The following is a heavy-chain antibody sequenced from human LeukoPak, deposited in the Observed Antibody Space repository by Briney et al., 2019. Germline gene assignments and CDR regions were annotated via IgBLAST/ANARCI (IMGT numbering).Heavy chain of an antibody. Sequence: GGSLRLSCAASGFTFNTYAMSWVRQAPGKGLEGVSVISGGGGTAYYADSVKGRFTISRDNSKNTLYLRMNSLRVEHTAVYYCAKGPVVTATYNWFDPWGQGALVTVSS. V-gene: IGHV3-23*01. CDR1: GFTFNTYA. CDR2: ISGGGGTA. CDR3: AKGPVVTATYNWFDP. J-gene: IGHJ5*02. D-gene: IGHD2-21*02.